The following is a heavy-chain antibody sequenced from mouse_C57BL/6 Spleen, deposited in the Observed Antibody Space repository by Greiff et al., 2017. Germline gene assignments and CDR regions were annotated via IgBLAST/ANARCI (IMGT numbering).Heavy chain of an antibody. D-gene: IGHD1-1*01. CDR2: IDPSVSET. V-gene: IGHV1-52*01. CDR3: VLNCYGSSPCYWYCDV. J-gene: IGHJ1*03. CDR1: GYTFTSYW. Sequence: VKLQQPGAELVRPGSSVKLSCKASGYTFTSYWMHWVKQRPIQGLEWIGNIDPSVSETHYNQKFKDKATWTVDKSSSTAYMQLSSLTSEDSAVYYCVLNCYGSSPCYWYCDVWGTGTTVTVSS.